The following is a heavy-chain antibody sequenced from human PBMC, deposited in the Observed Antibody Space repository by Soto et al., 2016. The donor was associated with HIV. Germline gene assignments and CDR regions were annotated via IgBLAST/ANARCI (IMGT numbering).Heavy chain of an antibody. J-gene: IGHJ4*02. D-gene: IGHD3-22*01. CDR3: AREGYYYDSSGYLPFDY. CDR2: IIPIFGTA. Sequence: QVQLVQSGAEVKKPGSSVKVSCEASGGTFSSYAISWVRQAPGQGLEWMGGIIPIFGTANYAQKFQGRVTITADESTSTAYMELSSLRSEDTAVYYCAREGYYYDSSGYLPFDYWGQGTLVTVSS. V-gene: IGHV1-69*12. CDR1: GGTFSSYA.